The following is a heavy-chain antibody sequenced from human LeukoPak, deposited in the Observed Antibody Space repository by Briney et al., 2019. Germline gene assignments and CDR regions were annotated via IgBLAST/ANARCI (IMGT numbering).Heavy chain of an antibody. J-gene: IGHJ4*02. CDR3: AHSRRWLHNPLMGDFDY. D-gene: IGHD5-24*01. CDR1: GFSLNTSGVG. Sequence: SGPTLVNPTQTLTLTCTFSGFSLNTSGVGVGWIRQPPGKALEWLALIYWDDDKRYSPTLETRLTITKDTSKNQVVLTMTNMVPVDTATYYCAHSRRWLHNPLMGDFDYWGQGTLVTVSS. CDR2: IYWDDDK. V-gene: IGHV2-5*02.